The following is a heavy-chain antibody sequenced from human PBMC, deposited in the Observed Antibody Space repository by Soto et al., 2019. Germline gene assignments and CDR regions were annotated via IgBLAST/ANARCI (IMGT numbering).Heavy chain of an antibody. D-gene: IGHD5-12*01. CDR1: GFTFSSYS. Sequence: VQVLESGGGLVQPGGSLRLSCAASGFTFSSYSMNWVRQAPGKGLEWVSAINGGGGGTSYADSVKGRFTISRDNSKNTLHLQMNRLTVDDTAVYFCARKSIDRGNDYYFDYWGQGTLVTVSA. V-gene: IGHV3-23*01. CDR3: ARKSIDRGNDYYFDY. CDR2: INGGGGGT. J-gene: IGHJ4*02.